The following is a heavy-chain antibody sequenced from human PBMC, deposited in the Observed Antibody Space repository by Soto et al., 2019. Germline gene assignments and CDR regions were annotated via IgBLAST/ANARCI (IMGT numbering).Heavy chain of an antibody. CDR3: AIQDDSVSLDEFDS. D-gene: IGHD3-22*01. J-gene: IGHJ4*02. CDR1: GFTFRSYG. Sequence: GGSLRLSCVASGFTFRSYGMSWVRQPPGKGLEWVSGISGAGDATYYADSVKGRFTISRDYSKNTLNLQMKSLRAEDTAVYYCAIQDDSVSLDEFDSWGRGTLVTVSS. V-gene: IGHV3-23*01. CDR2: ISGAGDAT.